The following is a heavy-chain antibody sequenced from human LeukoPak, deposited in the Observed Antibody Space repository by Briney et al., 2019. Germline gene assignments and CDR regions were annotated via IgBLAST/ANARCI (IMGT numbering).Heavy chain of an antibody. V-gene: IGHV3-21*01. Sequence: PGGSLRLSCAASGFTFSSYSMNWVRQAPGKGLEWVSSISSSSGFIYFADSVKGRFTVSRDNAKNSLYLQMNSLRAEDTAVYYCARDSAIQTFDPWGRGTLVTVSS. J-gene: IGHJ5*02. CDR3: ARDSAIQTFDP. CDR1: GFTFSSYS. D-gene: IGHD2-2*02. CDR2: ISSSSGFI.